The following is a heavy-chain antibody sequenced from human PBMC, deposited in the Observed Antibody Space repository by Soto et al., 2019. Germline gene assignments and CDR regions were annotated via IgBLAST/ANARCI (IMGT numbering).Heavy chain of an antibody. CDR1: GFTFSSYS. D-gene: IGHD3-16*01. J-gene: IGHJ4*02. CDR3: ARDNAVGEFDF. V-gene: IGHV3-21*01. Sequence: EVQLVESGGGLVKPGGSLRLSCAASGFTFSSYSMNWVRQVPGKGLEWVPSISSSSSYINYEDSVKGRFTISRDNAKNSLFLQMDSLRAEDTAVYFCARDNAVGEFDFWGQGTLVTVSS. CDR2: ISSSSSYI.